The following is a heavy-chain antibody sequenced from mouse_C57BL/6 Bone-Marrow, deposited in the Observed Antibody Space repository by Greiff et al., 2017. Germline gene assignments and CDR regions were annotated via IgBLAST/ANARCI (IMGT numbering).Heavy chain of an antibody. V-gene: IGHV5-4*03. CDR3: ARKLRYCYAMDY. CDR2: ISHGGSYT. CDR1: GFTFSSYA. Sequence: EVKLVESGGGLVKPGASLKLSCAASGFTFSSYAMSWVRQTPEKRLEWVATISHGGSYTYYPANVKGRFTISRDNASNNLYLQMSHLKSEDTAVYYCARKLRYCYAMDYWGQGTSVTVSA. D-gene: IGHD1-1*01. J-gene: IGHJ4*01.